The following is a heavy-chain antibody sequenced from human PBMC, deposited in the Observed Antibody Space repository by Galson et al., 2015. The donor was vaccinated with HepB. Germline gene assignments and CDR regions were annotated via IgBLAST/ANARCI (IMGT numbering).Heavy chain of an antibody. CDR1: GYSFITYW. CDR3: ARHFRPSSQVDY. V-gene: IGHV5-51*01. J-gene: IGHJ4*02. CDR2: IYPGDSDT. Sequence: QSGAEVKKPGESLKISCQGSGYSFITYWIGWVRQMPGKGLEWMGIIYPGDSDTRYSPSVQGQVTISVDKSINTAYLQWSSLKASDTAMYYCARHFRPSSQVDYWGQGTLVTVSS. D-gene: IGHD2/OR15-2a*01.